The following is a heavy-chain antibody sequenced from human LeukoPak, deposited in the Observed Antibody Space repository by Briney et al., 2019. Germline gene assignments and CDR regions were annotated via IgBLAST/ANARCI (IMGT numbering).Heavy chain of an antibody. Sequence: PSETLSLTCTVSGGSISSSSYYWGWIRQPPGKGLEWIGSIHYSGSTYYNPSLKSRVTISVDTSKNQFSLKLSSVTAADTAVYYCARQVYCSSTSCYAGGYYFDYWGQGTLVTVSS. CDR1: GGSISSSSYY. J-gene: IGHJ4*02. CDR3: ARQVYCSSTSCYAGGYYFDY. V-gene: IGHV4-39*01. CDR2: IHYSGST. D-gene: IGHD2-2*01.